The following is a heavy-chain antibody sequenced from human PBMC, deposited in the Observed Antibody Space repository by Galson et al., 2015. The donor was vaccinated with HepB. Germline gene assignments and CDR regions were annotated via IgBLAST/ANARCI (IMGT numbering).Heavy chain of an antibody. CDR2: ISWDGGST. Sequence: SLRLSCAASGFTFDDYTMHWVRQAPGKGLEWVSLISWDGGSTYYADSVKGRFTISRDNSKNSLYLQMNSLRTEDTALYYCAKDIAAIAARPSYGMDVWGQGTTVTVSS. CDR3: AKDIAAIAARPSYGMDV. D-gene: IGHD6-6*01. CDR1: GFTFDDYT. V-gene: IGHV3-43*01. J-gene: IGHJ6*02.